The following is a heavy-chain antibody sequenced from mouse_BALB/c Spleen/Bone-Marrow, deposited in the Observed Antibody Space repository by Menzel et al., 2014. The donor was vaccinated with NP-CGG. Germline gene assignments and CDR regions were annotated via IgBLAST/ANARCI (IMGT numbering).Heavy chain of an antibody. D-gene: IGHD2-3*01. CDR2: INPESNTI. CDR1: GFDFSRYW. Sequence: EVQVVESGGGLVRPGGSLKLSCAASGFDFSRYWMSWVRQAPGKGLQWIGEINPESNTINYTPSLKDKFIISRDNAKNTLYLQMSKVRSEDTALYCCARLGYYGWFAYWGQGTLVTVSA. V-gene: IGHV4-1*02. J-gene: IGHJ3*01. CDR3: ARLGYYGWFAY.